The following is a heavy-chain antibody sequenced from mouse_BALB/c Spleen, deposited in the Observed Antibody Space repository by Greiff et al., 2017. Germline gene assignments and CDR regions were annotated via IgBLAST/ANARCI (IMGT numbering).Heavy chain of an antibody. CDR1: GYTFTNYW. CDR3: ARVNSYYDSLDY. V-gene: IGHV1-63*02. CDR2: IYPGGGYT. Sequence: QVHVKQSGAELVRPGTSVKISCTASGYTFTNYWLGWVKQRPGHGLEWIGEIYPGGGYTNYNAKFKGKATLTADTSSSTAYMQLSSLTAEDAAVYFCARVNSYYDSLDYWGQGTSVTVSS. J-gene: IGHJ4*01. D-gene: IGHD1-1*01.